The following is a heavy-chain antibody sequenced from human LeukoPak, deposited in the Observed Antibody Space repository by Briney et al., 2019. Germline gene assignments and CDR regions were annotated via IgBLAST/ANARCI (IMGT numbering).Heavy chain of an antibody. Sequence: PSETLSLTCTVSGGSISSYYWSWIRQPPGKGLEWIGYIYYTGNTNYNPSLKSRVTISVDTSKNQFSLKLTSVTAADTAVYFCASGYSATYGRFDPWGQGTLVTVSS. CDR1: GGSISSYY. D-gene: IGHD1-26*01. CDR3: ASGYSATYGRFDP. V-gene: IGHV4-59*01. J-gene: IGHJ5*02. CDR2: IYYTGNT.